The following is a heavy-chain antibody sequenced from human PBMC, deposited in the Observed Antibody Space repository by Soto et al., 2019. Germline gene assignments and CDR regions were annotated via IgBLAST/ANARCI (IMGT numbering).Heavy chain of an antibody. J-gene: IGHJ6*02. CDR3: MGTGDRRRYGMDV. CDR1: GFTVSSNY. Sequence: GGSLRLSCAASGFTVSSNYMSWVRQAPGKGLEWVSVIYSGGSTYYADSVKGRFTISRDNSKNTLYLQMNSLRAEDTAVYYCMGTGDRRRYGMDVWGQGTTVTVSS. CDR2: IYSGGST. D-gene: IGHD7-27*01. V-gene: IGHV3-53*01.